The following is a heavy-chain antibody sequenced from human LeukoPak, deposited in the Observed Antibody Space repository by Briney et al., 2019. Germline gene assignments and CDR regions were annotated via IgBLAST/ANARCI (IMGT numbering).Heavy chain of an antibody. Sequence: KTSETLSLTCTVSGVSISSSNSYWGWIRQPPGKGLEWIGSIYYSGNTYYNASLKSQVSISIDTSKNQFSLKLSSVTAADTSLYYCARARRGSSIRGPLDYWGQGALVTVSS. CDR2: IYYSGNT. D-gene: IGHD6-6*01. V-gene: IGHV4-39*01. J-gene: IGHJ4*02. CDR1: GVSISSSNSY. CDR3: ARARRGSSIRGPLDY.